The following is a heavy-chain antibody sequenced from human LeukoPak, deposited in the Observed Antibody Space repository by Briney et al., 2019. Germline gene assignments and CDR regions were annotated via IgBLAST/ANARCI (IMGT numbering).Heavy chain of an antibody. V-gene: IGHV3-48*03. CDR2: ISSSGSTI. D-gene: IGHD6-19*01. CDR1: GFTFSSYE. Sequence: GGSLRLSCAASGFTFSSYEMNWVRQAPGKGLEWVSYISSSGSTIYYADSVKGRFTISRDNAKNSLYLQMNSLRAEDTAVYYCARDEGSGWSPGYYGMDVWGQGTTVTVSS. CDR3: ARDEGSGWSPGYYGMDV. J-gene: IGHJ6*02.